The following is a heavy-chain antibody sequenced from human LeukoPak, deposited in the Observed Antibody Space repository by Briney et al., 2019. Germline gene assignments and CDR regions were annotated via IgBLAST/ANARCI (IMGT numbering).Heavy chain of an antibody. CDR3: ATMTTVVSPLWY. V-gene: IGHV4-34*01. CDR2: INHSGST. D-gene: IGHD4-23*01. J-gene: IGHJ4*02. CDR1: GGSFSGYY. Sequence: SETLSLTCAVYGGSFSGYYWSWIRQPPGKGLEWIGEINHSGSTNYNPSLKSRVTISVDTSKNQFSLKLSSVTAADTAVYYCATMTTVVSPLWYWGQGTLVTVSS.